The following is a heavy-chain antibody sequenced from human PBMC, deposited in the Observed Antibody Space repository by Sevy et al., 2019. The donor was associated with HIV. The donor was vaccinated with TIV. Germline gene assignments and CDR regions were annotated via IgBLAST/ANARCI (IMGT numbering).Heavy chain of an antibody. CDR3: ARNCYGDYILDS. CDR1: GFTFTSYS. CDR2: ISSDSTTI. D-gene: IGHD4-17*01. J-gene: IGHJ4*02. V-gene: IGHV3-48*02. Sequence: GGSLRLSCAASGFTFTSYSMNWVSQAPGKGLEWISYISSDSTTIYYVESVKGRFTISRDNANNALYLQMISLRDEDTAVYYCARNCYGDYILDSWGQGTPVTVSS.